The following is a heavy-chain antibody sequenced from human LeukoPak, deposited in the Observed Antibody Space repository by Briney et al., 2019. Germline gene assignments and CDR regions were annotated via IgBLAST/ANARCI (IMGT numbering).Heavy chain of an antibody. CDR3: AKYSYYFDY. V-gene: IGHV3-30-3*02. CDR1: GFTFSSYA. J-gene: IGHJ4*02. CDR2: ISYDGSNK. Sequence: GGSLRLSCAASGFTFSSYAMHWVRQAPGKGLEWVAVISYDGSNKYYADSVKGRFTISRDNSKNTLYLQMNSLRAEDTAVYYCAKYSYYFDYWGQGTLVTVSS. D-gene: IGHD2-15*01.